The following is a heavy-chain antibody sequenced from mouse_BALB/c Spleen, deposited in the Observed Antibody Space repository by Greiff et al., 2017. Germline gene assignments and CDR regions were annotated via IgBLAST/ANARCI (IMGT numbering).Heavy chain of an antibody. CDR3: ARIYDYDVRYFDY. V-gene: IGHV5-12-1*01. J-gene: IGHJ2*01. CDR1: GFAFSSYD. D-gene: IGHD2-4*01. CDR2: ISSGGGST. Sequence: EVQRVESGGGLVKPGGSLKLSCAASGFAFSSYDMSWVRQTPEKRLEWVAYISSGGGSTYYPDTVKGRFTISRDNAKNTLYLQMSSLKSEDTAMYYCARIYDYDVRYFDYWGQGTTLTVSS.